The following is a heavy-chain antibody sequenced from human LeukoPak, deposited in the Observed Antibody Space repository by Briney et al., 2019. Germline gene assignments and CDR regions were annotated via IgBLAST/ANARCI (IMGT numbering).Heavy chain of an antibody. CDR2: IYTGGNT. J-gene: IGHJ4*02. D-gene: IGHD1-7*01. Sequence: GGSLRLSCAASEFXVSSYYMTWVRQAPGKGLEWVSLIYTGGNTYYADSVKDRFTISRDTSRNTLYLQMNSLRADDTAVYYCASCRWNYHYFQSWGQGTLVTVSS. V-gene: IGHV3-66*01. CDR1: EFXVSSYY. CDR3: ASCRWNYHYFQS.